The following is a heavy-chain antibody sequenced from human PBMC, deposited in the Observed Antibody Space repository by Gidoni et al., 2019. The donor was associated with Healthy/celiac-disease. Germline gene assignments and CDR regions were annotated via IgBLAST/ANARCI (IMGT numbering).Heavy chain of an antibody. J-gene: IGHJ6*02. CDR1: GVTFSSYW. CDR3: ARDTGTYTLYYYYYGMDV. Sequence: EVQLVESGGGLVQPGGSLRLTCAACGVTFSSYWMSWVRRAPGKGLEWVANIKQDGSDQYYVDSVKGRFPISRDNAKNSLYLQMNSLRAEDTAVYYCARDTGTYTLYYYYYGMDVWGQGTTVTVSS. D-gene: IGHD1-1*01. CDR2: IKQDGSDQ. V-gene: IGHV3-7*01.